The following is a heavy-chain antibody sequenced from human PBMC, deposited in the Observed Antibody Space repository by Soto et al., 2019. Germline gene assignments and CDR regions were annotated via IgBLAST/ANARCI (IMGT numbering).Heavy chain of an antibody. Sequence: QVQLVQSGAEVKKPGASVKVSCKASGYTFTGYYMHWVRQAPGQGLEWMGWINPNSGGTNYAQKLQRCFVMIRDKTISTAYMELSRLRSDDTTVDYCSRGQEIVAAGSYYYYYGMDVWGQGTTVTVSS. CDR1: GYTFTGYY. CDR2: INPNSGGT. D-gene: IGHD6-13*01. J-gene: IGHJ6*02. CDR3: SRGQEIVAAGSYYYYYGMDV. V-gene: IGHV1-2*04.